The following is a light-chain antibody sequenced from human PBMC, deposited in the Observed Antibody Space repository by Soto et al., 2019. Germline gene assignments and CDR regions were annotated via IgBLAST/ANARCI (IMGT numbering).Light chain of an antibody. Sequence: QSALAQPASVSGSPGQSITISCAGTRDDIGAYDYVSWHQQHPGNAPKLLVYEVTNRPSGVSDRFSGSKSGNTASLTISGLQAEDEADYYCNSYTNSSAVVFGGGTKVTVL. J-gene: IGLJ2*01. V-gene: IGLV2-14*01. CDR3: NSYTNSSAVV. CDR2: EVT. CDR1: RDDIGAYDY.